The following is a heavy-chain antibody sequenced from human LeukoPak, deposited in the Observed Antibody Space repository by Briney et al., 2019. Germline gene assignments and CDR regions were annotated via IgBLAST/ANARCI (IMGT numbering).Heavy chain of an antibody. V-gene: IGHV3-9*01. CDR2: ISWNSGNK. J-gene: IGHJ6*03. CDR1: GFTFADYP. CDR3: VKDRALVGGPYFYYMGV. Sequence: GGSLRLSCAASGFTFADYPMHWVRQAPGKGLEWVSGISWNSGNKVYGDSVKGRFTVSRDNAKNSLHLQMNSLRADDTALYYCVKDRALVGGPYFYYMGVWGKGTMVTVS. D-gene: IGHD1-26*01.